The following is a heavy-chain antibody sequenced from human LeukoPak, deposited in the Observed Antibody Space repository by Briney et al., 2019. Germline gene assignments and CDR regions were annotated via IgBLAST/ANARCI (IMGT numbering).Heavy chain of an antibody. D-gene: IGHD3-10*01. CDR2: ISAYNGNT. J-gene: IGHJ6*03. CDR3: ARGDYGSGSYYNAHYYYYMDV. CDR1: GYTFTSYG. V-gene: IGHV1-18*01. Sequence: GASVKVSCKASGYTFTSYGISWVRQAPGQGLEWMGWISAYNGNTNYAQKLQGRVTMTTDTSTSTVYMELRSLRSDDTAVYYCARGDYGSGSYYNAHYYYYMDVWGKGTTVTVSS.